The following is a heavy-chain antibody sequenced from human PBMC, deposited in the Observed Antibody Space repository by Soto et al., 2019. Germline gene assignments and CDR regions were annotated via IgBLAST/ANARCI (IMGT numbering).Heavy chain of an antibody. J-gene: IGHJ4*02. D-gene: IGHD2-15*01. CDR2: ISYDGSNK. CDR1: GFTFSSYA. V-gene: IGHV3-30-3*01. Sequence: QVQLVESGGGVVQPGRSLRLSCAASGFTFSSYAMHWVRQAPGKGLEWVAVISYDGSNKYYADSVKGRFTISRDNSKNTLYLQMNSLRAEDTAVYYCASHSARRWSHRGIDYWGQGTLVTVSS. CDR3: ASHSARRWSHRGIDY.